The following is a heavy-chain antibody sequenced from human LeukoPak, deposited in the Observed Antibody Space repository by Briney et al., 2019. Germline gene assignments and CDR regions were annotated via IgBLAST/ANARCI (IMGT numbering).Heavy chain of an antibody. V-gene: IGHV7-4-1*02. J-gene: IGHJ4*02. CDR2: INTNTGNP. CDR1: GYTFTSYA. Sequence: GASVKVSCKASGYTFTSYAMSWVRQAPGQGLEWMGWINTNTGNPKYTQGFTRRVFFSLDTSVSTAYLQISSLMAEDTAVYDCASGGSSSWDFDYWGQGTLVTVSS. CDR3: ASGGSSSWDFDY. D-gene: IGHD6-13*01.